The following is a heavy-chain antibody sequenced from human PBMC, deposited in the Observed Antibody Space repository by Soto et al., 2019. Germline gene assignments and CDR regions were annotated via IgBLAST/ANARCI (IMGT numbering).Heavy chain of an antibody. D-gene: IGHD2-15*01. Sequence: DVQLVESGGGLVQPGGSLRLSCAASGFTFSTHSMNWVRQSPGKGLEWVAYISRSTTTIYYADSVEGRFTVSRDNAQDSLFLQMNSLRDDDTAMYYCARGMTVAAGRHFDYWGQGTQVTVSS. V-gene: IGHV3-48*02. J-gene: IGHJ4*02. CDR1: GFTFSTHS. CDR3: ARGMTVAAGRHFDY. CDR2: ISRSTTTI.